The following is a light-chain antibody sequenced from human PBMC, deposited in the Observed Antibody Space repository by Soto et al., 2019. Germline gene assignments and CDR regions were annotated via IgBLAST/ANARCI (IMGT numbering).Light chain of an antibody. V-gene: IGKV3-11*01. J-gene: IGKJ4*01. CDR2: DAS. CDR1: QSVSSY. CDR3: QQRSNWPLT. Sequence: EIVLSQYPATLSLSPGERATLSCRASQSVSSYLAWYQQKPGQAPRLLIYDASNRATGIPARFSGSGSGTDFTLTISSLVPEDFAVYYCQQRSNWPLTFGVGTKVEIK.